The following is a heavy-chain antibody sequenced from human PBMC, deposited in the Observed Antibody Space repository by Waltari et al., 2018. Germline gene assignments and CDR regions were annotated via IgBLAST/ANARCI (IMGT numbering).Heavy chain of an antibody. CDR1: GGSISSSSYY. J-gene: IGHJ4*02. CDR3: ARTGDLGY. CDR2: IYYSVST. Sequence: QLQLQESGPGLVKPSETLSLTCTVSGGSISSSSYYWGWIRQPPGKGLGWIGSIYYSVSTYYNPSLKSRVTISVDTSKNQFSLKLSSVTAADTAVYYCARTGDLGYWGQGTLVTVSS. D-gene: IGHD7-27*01. V-gene: IGHV4-39*07.